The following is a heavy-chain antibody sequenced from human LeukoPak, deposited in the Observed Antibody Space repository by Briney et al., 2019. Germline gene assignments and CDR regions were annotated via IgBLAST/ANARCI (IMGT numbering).Heavy chain of an antibody. CDR2: ISYVGSL. CDR3: ATYIQRPPGMDV. Sequence: GGSLRLSCAASGFTFSSYAMSWVRQAPGKGLEWVSSISYVGSLYYADSVKGRFTMSRDNSKNTVYLQMNSPRAEDTALYFCATYIQRPPGMDVWGQGTTVTVSS. V-gene: IGHV3-23*05. J-gene: IGHJ6*02. CDR1: GFTFSSYA. D-gene: IGHD2-15*01.